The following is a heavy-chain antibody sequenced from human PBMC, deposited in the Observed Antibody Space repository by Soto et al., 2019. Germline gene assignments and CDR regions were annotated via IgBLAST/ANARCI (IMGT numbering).Heavy chain of an antibody. V-gene: IGHV4-30-2*01. CDR2: IYHSGST. Sequence: QLQLQESGSGLVKPSQTLSLTCAVSGGSISSGGYSWSWIRQPPGKGLEWIGYIYHSGSTYYNPSLKSRVTISVDRSKNQFFLKLSSVTAADTAVYYCARVAGCSSTSCYSNWFDPWGQGTLVTVSS. CDR1: GGSISSGGYS. CDR3: ARVAGCSSTSCYSNWFDP. J-gene: IGHJ5*02. D-gene: IGHD2-2*01.